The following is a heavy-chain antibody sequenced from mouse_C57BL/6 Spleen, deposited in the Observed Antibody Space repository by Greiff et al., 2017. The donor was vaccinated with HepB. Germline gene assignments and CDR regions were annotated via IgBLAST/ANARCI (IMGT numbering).Heavy chain of an antibody. CDR2: ISDGGSYT. Sequence: EVMLVESGGGLVKPGGSLKLSCAASGFTFSSYAMSWVRQTPEKRLEWVATISDGGSYTYYPDNVKGRFTISRDNAKNNLYLQMSHLKSEDTAMYYCARDEMGLGRVFAYWGQGTLVTVSA. V-gene: IGHV5-4*01. CDR1: GFTFSSYA. CDR3: ARDEMGLGRVFAY. D-gene: IGHD4-1*01. J-gene: IGHJ3*01.